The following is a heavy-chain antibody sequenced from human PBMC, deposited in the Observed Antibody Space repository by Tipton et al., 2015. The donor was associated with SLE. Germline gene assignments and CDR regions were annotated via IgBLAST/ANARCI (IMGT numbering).Heavy chain of an antibody. CDR3: ARGVGRVSGSYVFDY. J-gene: IGHJ4*02. D-gene: IGHD3-10*01. CDR2: MNPNSGNT. Sequence: QSGAEVKKPGASVKVSCKASGYTFTSYGISWVRQAPGRGLEWMGWMNPNSGNTGYAQKFQGRVTMTRNISINTAYVDLSSLRSEDTAVYFCARGVGRVSGSYVFDYWGQGTLVTVSS. V-gene: IGHV1-8*02. CDR1: GYTFTSYG.